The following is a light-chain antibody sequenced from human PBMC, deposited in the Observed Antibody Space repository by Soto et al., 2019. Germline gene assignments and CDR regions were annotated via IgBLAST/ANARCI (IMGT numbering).Light chain of an antibody. CDR1: QSVSSN. V-gene: IGKV3-15*01. CDR2: GAS. J-gene: IGKJ1*01. CDR3: QQYNNWWT. Sequence: EIVMTQSPATLSVSPGERATLSCRASQSVSSNLAWYQQKPGQAPRLLIYGASTRATAIPARFSGSGSGTEFTLTISSLQSEDIAVYYCQQYNNWWTFGQGTKVEIK.